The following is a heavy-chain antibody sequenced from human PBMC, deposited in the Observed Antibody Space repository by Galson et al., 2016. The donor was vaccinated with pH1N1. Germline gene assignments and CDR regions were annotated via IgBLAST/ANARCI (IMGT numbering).Heavy chain of an antibody. D-gene: IGHD5-12*01. Sequence: SLRRSCAASGFTFTSYAMHWVRQAPGKGLEWVAVILYDGTNEYYADSVKGRFTISRDKTQSTVYLQMNSLRTEDTAVYYCARDSEYSGHEGFHWAQGTLVIVSS. CDR2: ILYDGTNE. V-gene: IGHV3-30*04. J-gene: IGHJ4*02. CDR1: GFTFTSYA. CDR3: ARDSEYSGHEGFH.